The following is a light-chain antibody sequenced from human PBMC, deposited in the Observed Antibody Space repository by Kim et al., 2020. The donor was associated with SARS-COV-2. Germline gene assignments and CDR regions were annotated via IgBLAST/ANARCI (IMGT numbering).Light chain of an antibody. Sequence: SIGDRVTITCRASQSISNYLAWYQHKPGKAPKLLIYKASSLESEVPSRFSGRGSGTEFTLTISSLQPDDFATYYCQQYDSNSPRTFGQGTKVDIK. V-gene: IGKV1-5*03. J-gene: IGKJ1*01. CDR3: QQYDSNSPRT. CDR1: QSISNY. CDR2: KAS.